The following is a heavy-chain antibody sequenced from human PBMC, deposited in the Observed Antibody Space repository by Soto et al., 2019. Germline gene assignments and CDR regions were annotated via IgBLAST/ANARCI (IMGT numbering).Heavy chain of an antibody. CDR2: IYTSGST. J-gene: IGHJ6*02. CDR3: AISSGYYYTPTARHYYYGMDV. V-gene: IGHV4-4*07. CDR1: GGSISSYY. D-gene: IGHD3-22*01. Sequence: KTSETLSLTCTVSGGSISSYYWSWIRQPAGKGLEWIGRIYTSGSTNYNPSLKSRVTMSVDTSKNQFSLKLSSVTAADTAVYYCAISSGYYYTPTARHYYYGMDVWGQGTTVTVSS.